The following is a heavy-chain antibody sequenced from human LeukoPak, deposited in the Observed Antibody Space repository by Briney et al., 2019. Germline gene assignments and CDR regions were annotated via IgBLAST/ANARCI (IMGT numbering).Heavy chain of an antibody. D-gene: IGHD4-17*01. Sequence: GGSLRLSCAASGFTFNNYAMTWVRQAPGKGLEWVSSISGSGGTTYYADSVKGRFTISRDNSKNTLSLQMNSLRAEDTAVYYCAKGPTTVTKFNWFDPWGQGTLVTVSS. CDR2: ISGSGGTT. J-gene: IGHJ5*02. V-gene: IGHV3-23*01. CDR1: GFTFNNYA. CDR3: AKGPTTVTKFNWFDP.